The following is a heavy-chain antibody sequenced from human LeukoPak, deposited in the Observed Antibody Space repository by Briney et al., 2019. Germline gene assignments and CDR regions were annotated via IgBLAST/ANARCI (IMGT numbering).Heavy chain of an antibody. V-gene: IGHV3-23*01. J-gene: IGHJ4*02. CDR3: AKSMVRGPFDY. D-gene: IGHD3-10*01. CDR1: GFTFSTYW. CDR2: ISGSGGST. Sequence: GGSLRLSCAASGFTFSTYWMNWFRQTPGKGLEWVSAISGSGGSTYYADSVKGRFTISRDNSKNTLYVQMNSLRAEDTAVYYCAKSMVRGPFDYWGQGTLVTVSS.